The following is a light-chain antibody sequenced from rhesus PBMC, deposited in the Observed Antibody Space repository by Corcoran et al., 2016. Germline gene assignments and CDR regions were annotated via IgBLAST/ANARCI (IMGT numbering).Light chain of an antibody. CDR1: QGISNY. Sequence: DIQMTQSPSSLSASVGDTVTITCRASQGISNYLAWYQQKPGKAPKLRIYYASNWESGVLPRFSGSGSVTDFMLTISSLQPEDFAIYYCQQHNSYPPTFGGGTKVEIK. J-gene: IGKJ4*01. V-gene: IGKV1S14*01. CDR3: QQHNSYPPT. CDR2: YAS.